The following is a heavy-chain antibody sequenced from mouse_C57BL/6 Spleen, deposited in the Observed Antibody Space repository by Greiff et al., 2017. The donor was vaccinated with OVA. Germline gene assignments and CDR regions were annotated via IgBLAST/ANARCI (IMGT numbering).Heavy chain of an antibody. CDR2: ILPGSGST. CDR3: ASYDYDGGIGYYYAMDY. V-gene: IGHV1-9*01. J-gene: IGHJ4*01. D-gene: IGHD2-4*01. CDR1: GYTFTGYW. Sequence: QVQLQQSGAELMKPGASVKLSCKATGYTFTGYWIEWVKQRPGHGLEWIGEILPGSGSTNYNEKFKGKATFTADTSSNTAYMQLSSLTTEDSAIYYCASYDYDGGIGYYYAMDYWGQGTSVTVSS.